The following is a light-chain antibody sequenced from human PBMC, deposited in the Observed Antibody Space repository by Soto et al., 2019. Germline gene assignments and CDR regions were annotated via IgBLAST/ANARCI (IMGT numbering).Light chain of an antibody. CDR3: QQYNSYSWT. V-gene: IGKV1-5*03. J-gene: IGKJ1*01. CDR2: KAS. Sequence: DYQVTQSPSTLSASVGDRVTITCRASQNIYTWLAWYQQKPGIAPKLLIHKASTLESGVPSRFSGSGSGTEFTLTISSLQPDDFAIYYCQQYNSYSWTFGQGTKVDI. CDR1: QNIYTW.